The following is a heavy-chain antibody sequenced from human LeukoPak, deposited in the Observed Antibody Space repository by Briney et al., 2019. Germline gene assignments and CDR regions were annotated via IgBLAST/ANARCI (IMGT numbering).Heavy chain of an antibody. CDR2: IYTSGST. CDR1: GGSISSYY. D-gene: IGHD2-2*01. J-gene: IGHJ1*01. CDR3: ARGVPAAAPEEYFQH. Sequence: SETLSLTCTVSGGSISSYYWSWIRQPAGKGLEWIGRIYTSGSTNYNPPLKSRVTMSVDTSKNQFSLKLSSVTAADTAVYYCARGVPAAAPEEYFQHWGQGTLVTVSS. V-gene: IGHV4-4*07.